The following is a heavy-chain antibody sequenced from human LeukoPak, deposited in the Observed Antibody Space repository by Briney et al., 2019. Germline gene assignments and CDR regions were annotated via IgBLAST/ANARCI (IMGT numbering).Heavy chain of an antibody. V-gene: IGHV1-2*02. D-gene: IGHD4-17*01. J-gene: IGHJ5*02. CDR1: GYTFTSYD. CDR2: INPNSGGT. CDR3: ARAIADYGDYETWFDP. Sequence: ASVKVSCKASGYTFTSYDINWVRQTTGQGLEWMGWINPNSGGTNYAQKFQGRVTMTRDTSISTAYMELSRLRSDDTAVYYCARAIADYGDYETWFDPWGQGTLVTVSS.